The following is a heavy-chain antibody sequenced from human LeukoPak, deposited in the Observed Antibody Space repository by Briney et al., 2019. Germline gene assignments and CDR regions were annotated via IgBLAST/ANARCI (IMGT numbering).Heavy chain of an antibody. CDR1: GYTLTGCY. D-gene: IGHD3-3*01. CDR3: ARDLPGAYDFWSGYSPFDY. CDR2: INPNSGGT. V-gene: IGHV1-2*02. J-gene: IGHJ4*02. Sequence: GASVKVSCKASGYTLTGCYMHWVRQAPGQGLEWMGWINPNSGGTNYAQKFQGRVTMTRDTSISTAYMELSRLRSDDTAVYYRARDLPGAYDFWSGYSPFDYWGQGTLVTVSS.